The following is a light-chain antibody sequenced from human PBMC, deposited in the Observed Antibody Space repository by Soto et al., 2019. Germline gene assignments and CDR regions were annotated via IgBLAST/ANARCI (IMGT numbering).Light chain of an antibody. CDR1: QTVTNL. J-gene: IGKJ4*01. Sequence: EIVLTQSPATLSLSPGERATLSCRASQTVTNLLAWYQRKPGQPPRLLIYDASNRATGVPARFSGSGSGTDFTLTISGLEPGDFAVYYCQQRSHWVTFGGGTRVDIK. CDR3: QQRSHWVT. CDR2: DAS. V-gene: IGKV3-11*01.